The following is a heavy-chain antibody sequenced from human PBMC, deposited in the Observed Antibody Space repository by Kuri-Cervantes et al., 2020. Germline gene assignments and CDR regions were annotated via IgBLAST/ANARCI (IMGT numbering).Heavy chain of an antibody. D-gene: IGHD1-26*01. V-gene: IGHV4-59*01. CDR1: GGSIRSYY. J-gene: IGHJ4*02. CDR3: ARVGGSYPYYFDY. CDR2: IYYSGST. Sequence: SETLSLTCTVSGGSIRSYYWSWIRQPPGKGLEWIGYIYYSGSTNYNPSLKSRVAISVDTSKNQFSLKLSSVTAADTAVYYCARVGGSYPYYFDYWGQGTLVTVSS.